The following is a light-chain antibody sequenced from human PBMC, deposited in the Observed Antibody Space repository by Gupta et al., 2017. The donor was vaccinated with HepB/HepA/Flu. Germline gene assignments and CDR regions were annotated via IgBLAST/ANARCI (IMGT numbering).Light chain of an antibody. J-gene: IGKJ5*01. CDR1: QSVLFSANDKTY. Sequence: DIVLSQSPDSLAVSLGETATINCKTTQSVLFSANDKTYLSWFQQKPGHPPKLIIYWASTRESGVPDRFSGSGSGTDFTLTISSLQAEDVAVYYCQQSYSIPITFGQGTWLEIK. CDR3: QQSYSIPIT. V-gene: IGKV4-1*01. CDR2: WAS.